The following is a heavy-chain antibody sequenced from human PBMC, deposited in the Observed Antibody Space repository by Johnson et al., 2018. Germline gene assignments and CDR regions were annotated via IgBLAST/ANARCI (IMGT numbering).Heavy chain of an antibody. CDR1: GFTFDDYA. CDR3: AKEYYVSMCYYDVTMPQYFQH. D-gene: IGHD3-22*01. J-gene: IGHJ1*01. V-gene: IGHV3-9*01. Sequence: VQLVESGGGLVQPGRSLRLSCAASGFTFDDYAMHWVRQAPGKGLEWVSGISWKSGSIGYAASVKGRFTISRDNAKNSLYLQMNSLREEDTALYYCAKEYYVSMCYYDVTMPQYFQHGGQGTLVTVSS. CDR2: ISWKSGSI.